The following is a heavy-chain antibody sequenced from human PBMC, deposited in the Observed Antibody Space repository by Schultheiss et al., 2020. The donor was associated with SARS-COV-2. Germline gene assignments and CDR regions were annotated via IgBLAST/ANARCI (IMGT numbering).Heavy chain of an antibody. V-gene: IGHV1-69*13. Sequence: SVKVSCKASGGTFSSYAISWVRQAPGQGLEWMGGIIPIFGTANYAQKFQGRVTVTADESTSTAYMELSSLRSEDTAVYYCASTSGSSWYSDYWGQGTLVTGSS. CDR3: ASTSGSSWYSDY. CDR2: IIPIFGTA. CDR1: GGTFSSYA. D-gene: IGHD6-13*01. J-gene: IGHJ4*02.